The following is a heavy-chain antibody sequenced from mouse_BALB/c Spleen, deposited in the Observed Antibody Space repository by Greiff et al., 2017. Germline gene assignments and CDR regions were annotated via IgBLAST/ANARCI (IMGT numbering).Heavy chain of an antibody. V-gene: IGHV14-3*02. Sequence: VHVKQSGAELVKPGASVKLSCTASGFNIKDTYMHWVKQRPEQGLEWIGRIDPANGNTKYDPKFQGKATITADTSSNTAYLQLSSLTSEDTAVYYCARAFTTGYWGQGTTLTVSS. CDR2: IDPANGNT. D-gene: IGHD1-1*01. J-gene: IGHJ2*01. CDR3: ARAFTTGY. CDR1: GFNIKDTY.